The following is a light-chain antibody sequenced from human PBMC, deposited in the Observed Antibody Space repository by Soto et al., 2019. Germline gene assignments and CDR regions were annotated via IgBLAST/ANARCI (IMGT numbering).Light chain of an antibody. CDR3: QQYNNWPRT. CDR1: QSVSSY. J-gene: IGKJ1*01. CDR2: GAS. Sequence: EIVMTQSPATLSVSPVERVTLSCRASQSVSSYLAWYQQKPGQAPRLLIYGASTRATGIPARFSGSGSGTEFTLTISSLQSEDFAVYYCQQYNNWPRTFGQGTKVDIK. V-gene: IGKV3-15*01.